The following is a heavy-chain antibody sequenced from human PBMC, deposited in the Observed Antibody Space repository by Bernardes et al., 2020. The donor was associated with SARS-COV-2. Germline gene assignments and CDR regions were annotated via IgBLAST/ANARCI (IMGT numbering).Heavy chain of an antibody. CDR3: ASPNWAAGTYYYYGMDV. V-gene: IGHV4-39*01. CDR1: GGSISSISYY. D-gene: IGHD6-13*01. CDR2: IYYSGST. Sequence: SEPLSLTCTVSGGSISSISYYWGWLLQPPGKGLEWSGSIYYSGSTYYNPSLKSRVTISVDTSKNQFSLKLSSVTAADTAVYYCASPNWAAGTYYYYGMDVWGQGTTVTVSS. J-gene: IGHJ6*02.